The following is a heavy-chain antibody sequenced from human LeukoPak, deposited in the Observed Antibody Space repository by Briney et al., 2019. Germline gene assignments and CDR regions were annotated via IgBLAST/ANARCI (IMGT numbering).Heavy chain of an antibody. CDR2: ISAYNGNT. Sequence: ASVKVSCKASGYTFTIYGISWVRQAPGQGLQWMGWISAYNGNTKYAQSLQGRGTMTTDTPTSTAYMELRSLRSDDTAVYYCARSLSVGAPYYFDSWGQGTLVTVSS. CDR1: GYTFTIYG. J-gene: IGHJ4*02. CDR3: ARSLSVGAPYYFDS. D-gene: IGHD1-26*01. V-gene: IGHV1-18*01.